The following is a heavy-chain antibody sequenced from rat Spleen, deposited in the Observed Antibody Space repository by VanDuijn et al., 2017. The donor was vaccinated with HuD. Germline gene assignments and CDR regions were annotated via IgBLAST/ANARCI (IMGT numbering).Heavy chain of an antibody. J-gene: IGHJ4*01. Sequence: EVQLVESGGGLVQPGRSLKLSCAASGFTFSDYYMAWVRQAPTKGLEWVASISYDGGITYYPDSVKGRFTISRDNAENTVNLQMDSLRSEDTATYYCARVGSYSGHYYVMDAWGQGASVTVSS. D-gene: IGHD1-2*01. V-gene: IGHV5-20*01. CDR2: ISYDGGIT. CDR1: GFTFSDYY. CDR3: ARVGSYSGHYYVMDA.